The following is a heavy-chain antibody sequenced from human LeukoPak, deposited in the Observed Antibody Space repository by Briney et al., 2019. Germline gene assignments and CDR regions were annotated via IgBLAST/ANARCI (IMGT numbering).Heavy chain of an antibody. J-gene: IGHJ4*02. CDR2: ISAYNGDT. D-gene: IGHD3-10*01. CDR1: GYTFTTYY. V-gene: IGHV1-18*01. Sequence: GASVKVSCKASGYTFTTYYISWVRQAPGQGLEWMGWISAYNGDTNYAQNLQGRVTMTTDTSTSTAYMELRSLRSDDTAIYYCARGGEDYYASGSLDCWGQGTLVTVSS. CDR3: ARGGEDYYASGSLDC.